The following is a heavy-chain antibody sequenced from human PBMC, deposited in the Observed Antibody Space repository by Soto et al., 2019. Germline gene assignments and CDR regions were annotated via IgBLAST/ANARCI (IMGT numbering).Heavy chain of an antibody. D-gene: IGHD3-3*02. J-gene: IGHJ4*02. CDR2: IIPIFRSA. Sequence: QVQLVQSGAEVKKPGSSVKVSCKASGGSFSTYGISWVRQAPGQGLEWMGRIIPIFRSAHYTQKLQGRVTITAGRSTSIVYMELSSLRSEDTAVYYCARDGIGNSFDYWGQGTLVTVSS. CDR3: ARDGIGNSFDY. V-gene: IGHV1-69*06. CDR1: GGSFSTYG.